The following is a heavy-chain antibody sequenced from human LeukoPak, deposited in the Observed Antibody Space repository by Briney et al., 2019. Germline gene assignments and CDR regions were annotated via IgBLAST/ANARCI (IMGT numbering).Heavy chain of an antibody. J-gene: IGHJ4*02. D-gene: IGHD2-2*01. Sequence: PGRSLRLSCAAAGFTFSAYYMSRIRQAPGDGRGWVSSISSSSSYTNYADSVEGRFTIYRDNGKNSLYLQMNTLRAEDTAVYYCARSFGYCSSTSCYIRAIDYWGQGTLVTVSS. V-gene: IGHV3-11*06. CDR3: ARSFGYCSSTSCYIRAIDY. CDR2: ISSSSSYT. CDR1: GFTFSAYY.